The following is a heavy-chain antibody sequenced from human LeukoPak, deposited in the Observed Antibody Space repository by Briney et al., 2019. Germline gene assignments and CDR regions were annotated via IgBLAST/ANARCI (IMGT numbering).Heavy chain of an antibody. V-gene: IGHV2-5*02. CDR3: AHGRYTGWSFYYFAY. D-gene: IGHD6-19*01. Sequence: SGPTLAKPTQTLTLTCTFSGFSLSRSAAGVGWIRHPPGNSLEWLALIYWDDDKRYSPSLKDRLTVTKDTSNTQVVLTMTSVDPVDTATYYCAHGRYTGWSFYYFAYWGQGTLVTVSS. CDR2: IYWDDDK. J-gene: IGHJ4*02. CDR1: GFSLSRSAAG.